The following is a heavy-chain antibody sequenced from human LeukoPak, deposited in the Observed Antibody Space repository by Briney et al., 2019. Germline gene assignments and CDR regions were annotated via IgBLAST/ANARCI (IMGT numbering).Heavy chain of an antibody. CDR1: GGSISSYY. CDR2: IYTSGST. V-gene: IGHV4-4*07. D-gene: IGHD3-9*01. J-gene: IGHJ4*02. CDR3: ARSKDILTGYCFDY. Sequence: TSETLSLTCTVSGGSISSYYWSWIRQPAGKGLEWIGRIYTSGSTNYNPSLKSRVTMSVDTSKNQFSLKLSSVTAADTAVYYCARSKDILTGYCFDYWGQGTLVTVSS.